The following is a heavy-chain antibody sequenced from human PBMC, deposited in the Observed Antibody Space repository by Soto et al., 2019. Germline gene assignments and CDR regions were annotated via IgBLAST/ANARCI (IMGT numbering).Heavy chain of an antibody. D-gene: IGHD2-2*01. Sequence: GASVKVSCTASGDAFTGYYMHWVREAPLQGLEWMGWINPNSGGTNYAQKFHGRVAMTRDTSISTAYMELSRLRSDDTAGYYCTRDLHTYVGPAAIAHWFDPWRQGTLVTVSS. CDR1: GDAFTGYY. CDR3: TRDLHTYVGPAAIAHWFDP. CDR2: INPNSGGT. V-gene: IGHV1-2*02. J-gene: IGHJ5*02.